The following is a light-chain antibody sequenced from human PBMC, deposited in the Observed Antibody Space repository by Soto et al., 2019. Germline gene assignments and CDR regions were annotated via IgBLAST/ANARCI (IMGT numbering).Light chain of an antibody. J-gene: IGLJ1*01. CDR3: CLYAGSSTYNYV. V-gene: IGLV2-23*01. CDR2: EGS. CDR1: SSDVGSYNL. Sequence: QSALTQPASVSGSPGQSITISCTGTSSDVGSYNLVSWYQQHPGKAPKHMIYEGSKRPSGVSNRFSGSKSGNTASLTISGLQAEDEADYYCCLYAGSSTYNYVFGTGTKLTVL.